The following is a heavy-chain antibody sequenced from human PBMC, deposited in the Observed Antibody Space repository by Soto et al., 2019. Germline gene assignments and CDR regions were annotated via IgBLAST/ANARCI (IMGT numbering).Heavy chain of an antibody. J-gene: IGHJ5*02. V-gene: IGHV3-23*01. Sequence: QRLSCAASGFTFSSYSMTWVRQAPGKGLEWVSGISDSGGNTWYADSVKGRFTISRDNSKNTLFLQMNSLRAEDTAVYFCSKWSGFGDAWGQGTLVTVSS. CDR3: SKWSGFGDA. CDR1: GFTFSSYS. D-gene: IGHD3-10*01. CDR2: ISDSGGNT.